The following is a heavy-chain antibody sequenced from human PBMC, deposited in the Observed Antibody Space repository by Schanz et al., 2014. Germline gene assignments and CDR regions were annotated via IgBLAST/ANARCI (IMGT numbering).Heavy chain of an antibody. Sequence: EVRLLESGGGLVQPGGSLRLSWVGSGFTFGSYAMNWVRQAPGKGLECVSPIGNSAYGTFYADSVKDRFPISRGNTQNTLYVQMISMGVDDTAVYYCARNWNGYHILGRPGWSDGMDVWGQGTTVTVSS. V-gene: IGHV3-23*01. J-gene: IGHJ6*02. CDR1: GFTFGSYA. CDR3: ARNWNGYHILGRPGWSDGMDV. D-gene: IGHD3-3*01. CDR2: IGNSAYGT.